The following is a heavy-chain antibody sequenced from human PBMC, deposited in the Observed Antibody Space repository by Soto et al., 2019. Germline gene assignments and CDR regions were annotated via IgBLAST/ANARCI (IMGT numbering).Heavy chain of an antibody. J-gene: IGHJ6*03. D-gene: IGHD2-2*01. V-gene: IGHV3-9*01. CDR1: GFTFDDYA. CDR2: ISWNSGSK. Sequence: GGSLRLSCAASGFTFDDYAMHWVRQAPGKGLEWVSGISWNSGSKGYADSVKGRFTISRDNAKNSLYLQMNSLRAEDTALYYCAKDRRVPAAIGVHYYYYMDVWGKGTTVTVSS. CDR3: AKDRRVPAAIGVHYYYYMDV.